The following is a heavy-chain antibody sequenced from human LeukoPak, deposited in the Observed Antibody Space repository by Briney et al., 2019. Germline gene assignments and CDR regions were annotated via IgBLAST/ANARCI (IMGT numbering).Heavy chain of an antibody. Sequence: SETLSLTCIVSGGSISSSSYYWGWIRRPPGKGLEWIGTIYYTGTTYYNPSLKSRVTISVDTSKNHFSLELSSATAADTAVYYCARGCDYWGQGTLVTVSS. J-gene: IGHJ4*02. CDR3: ARGCDY. CDR1: GGSISSSSYY. V-gene: IGHV4-39*07. CDR2: IYYTGTT.